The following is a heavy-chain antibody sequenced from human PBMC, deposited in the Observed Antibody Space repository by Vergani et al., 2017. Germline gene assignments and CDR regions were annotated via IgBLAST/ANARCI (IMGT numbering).Heavy chain of an antibody. CDR3: ARSRIYYGAGSPDY. CDR2: VSFRGDT. D-gene: IGHD3-10*01. Sequence: QVKLQESGPGLVKPSETLSLTCPVSGASVNSYYWSWIRQPPGKGLEWVGYVSFRGDTLYDPSVKGRMTISLNTSSNQFSLYLTSVTAADTAVYYCARSRIYYGAGSPDYWGQGTLVTVSS. J-gene: IGHJ4*02. V-gene: IGHV4-59*02. CDR1: GASVNSYY.